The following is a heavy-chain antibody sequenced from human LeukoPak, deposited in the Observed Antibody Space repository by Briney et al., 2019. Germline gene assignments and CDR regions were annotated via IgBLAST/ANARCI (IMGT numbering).Heavy chain of an antibody. Sequence: GGSLRLSCAASGFTFSSYSMNWVRQAPGKGLEWVSSISSSSSYIYYADSVKGRFTISRDNAKNSLYLQMNSLRAEDTAVYYCAFGPGSMAAAGTNYWGQGTLVTVSS. J-gene: IGHJ4*02. V-gene: IGHV3-21*01. CDR3: AFGPGSMAAAGTNY. CDR1: GFTFSSYS. D-gene: IGHD6-13*01. CDR2: ISSSSSYI.